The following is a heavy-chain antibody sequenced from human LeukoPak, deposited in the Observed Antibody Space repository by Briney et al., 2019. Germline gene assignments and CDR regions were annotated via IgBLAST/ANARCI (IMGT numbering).Heavy chain of an antibody. V-gene: IGHV1-46*01. CDR3: ARDRKLLWFGELFSAFDI. CDR1: GYTFTSYY. Sequence: ASVKVSCKASGYTFTSYYMHWVRQAPGQGLEWMGIIKPSGGSTSYAQKFQGRVTMTRDTSTSTVYMELSSLRSEDTAVYYCARDRKLLWFGELFSAFDIWGQGTMVTVSS. J-gene: IGHJ3*02. D-gene: IGHD3-10*01. CDR2: IKPSGGST.